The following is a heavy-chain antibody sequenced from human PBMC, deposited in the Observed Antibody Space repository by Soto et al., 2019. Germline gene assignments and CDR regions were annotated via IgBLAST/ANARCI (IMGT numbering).Heavy chain of an antibody. CDR2: INSDGSST. D-gene: IGHD5-18*01. Sequence: EVQLVESGGGLVQPGGSLRLSCAASGFTFSSYWMHWVRQAPGKGLVWVSRINSDGSSTSYADSVKGRFTISRDNAKKTLYLKMNSLRAEDTAVYDCARAPWIQRINWFDPWVQGTLVTVSS. V-gene: IGHV3-74*01. J-gene: IGHJ5*02. CDR3: ARAPWIQRINWFDP. CDR1: GFTFSSYW.